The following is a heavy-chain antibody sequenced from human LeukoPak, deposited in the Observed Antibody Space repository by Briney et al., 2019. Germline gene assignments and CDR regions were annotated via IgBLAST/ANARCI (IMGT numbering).Heavy chain of an antibody. J-gene: IGHJ4*02. CDR3: ASRQMDYFDY. CDR2: IYTSGRT. Sequence: GGSLRLSCAASGFIVSSNYMTWVRQAPGKGLEWIAVIYTSGRTYYADSVKGRFTISRDTSKNTLYLQMNRLRAEDTAVCYCASRQMDYFDYWGQGTLVTVSS. D-gene: IGHD5-24*01. V-gene: IGHV3-53*01. CDR1: GFIVSSNY.